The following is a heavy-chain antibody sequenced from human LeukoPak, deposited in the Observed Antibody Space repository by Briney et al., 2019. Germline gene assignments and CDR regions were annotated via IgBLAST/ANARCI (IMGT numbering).Heavy chain of an antibody. D-gene: IGHD3-9*01. CDR3: ARTEGAPGPRKYFDWQRPPNDAFDI. J-gene: IGHJ3*02. Sequence: SQTLSLTCTVSGGSISSGDYYWSWIRQPPGTGLEWIGYIYYSGSTYYNPSLKSRVTISVDTSKNQFSLKLSSVTAADTAVYYCARTEGAPGPRKYFDWQRPPNDAFDIWGQGTMVTVSS. CDR1: GGSISSGDYY. V-gene: IGHV4-30-4*01. CDR2: IYYSGST.